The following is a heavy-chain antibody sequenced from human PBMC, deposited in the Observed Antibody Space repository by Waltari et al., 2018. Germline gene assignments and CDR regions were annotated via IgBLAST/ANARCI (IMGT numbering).Heavy chain of an antibody. CDR1: GGSISPYA. Sequence: QVQLQESGPGLAKPSETLSLTCTVSGGSISPYAWSWIRQPAGKGLEWIGRVYTSGITNYNPSLKTRVTLSVDTSKNQCSLKLSSVTAADTAVYYCAREQMYSSSSDYYYYMDVWGKGTTVTIS. CDR3: AREQMYSSSSDYYYYMDV. CDR2: VYTSGIT. D-gene: IGHD6-6*01. J-gene: IGHJ6*03. V-gene: IGHV4-4*07.